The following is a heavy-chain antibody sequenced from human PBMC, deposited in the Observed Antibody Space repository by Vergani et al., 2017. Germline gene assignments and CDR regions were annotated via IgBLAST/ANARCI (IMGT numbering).Heavy chain of an antibody. V-gene: IGHV3-15*01. CDR1: GFTFSNAW. Sequence: EVQLLESGGGLVQPGGSLRLSCAASGFTFSNAWMSWVRQAPGKGLEWVGRIKSKTDGGTTDYAAPVKGRFTISRDDSKNTLYLQMNSLRAEDTAVYCCARVSSNPSYSSSPLDYWGQGTLVTVSS. CDR2: IKSKTDGGTT. D-gene: IGHD6-13*01. J-gene: IGHJ4*02. CDR3: ARVSSNPSYSSSPLDY.